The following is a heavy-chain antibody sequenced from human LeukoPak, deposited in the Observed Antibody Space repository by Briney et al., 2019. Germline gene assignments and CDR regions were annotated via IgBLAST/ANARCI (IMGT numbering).Heavy chain of an antibody. Sequence: GGSLRLSCAASGFTVSNYWMTWVRQAPGKGLEWVANIKQNSSSKYYADSVKSRFTISRDTADNSLYLLMNSPRAEDTAAYYSAQFHNNPGHALDIWGQGTMVTVSS. J-gene: IGHJ3*02. CDR1: GFTVSNYW. D-gene: IGHD5-24*01. V-gene: IGHV3-7*01. CDR2: IKQNSSSK. CDR3: AQFHNNPGHALDI.